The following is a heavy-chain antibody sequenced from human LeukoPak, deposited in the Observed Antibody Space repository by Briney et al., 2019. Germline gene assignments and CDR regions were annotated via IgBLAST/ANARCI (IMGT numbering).Heavy chain of an antibody. CDR3: AREFGGVTYYYYGMDV. J-gene: IGHJ6*04. CDR2: IYTSGST. V-gene: IGHV4-61*02. Sequence: SETLSLTCTVSGGSISSGSYYWSWIRQPAGKGLEWIGRIYTSGSTNYNPSLKSRVTISVDTSKNQFSLKLSSVTAADTAVYYCAREFGGVTYYYYGMDVWGKGTTVTVSS. CDR1: GGSISSGSYY. D-gene: IGHD3-16*01.